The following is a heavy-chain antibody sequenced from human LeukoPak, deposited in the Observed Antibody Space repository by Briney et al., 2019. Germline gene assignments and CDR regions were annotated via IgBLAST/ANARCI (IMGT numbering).Heavy chain of an antibody. Sequence: GGSLRLSCAASGFTFSSYAMHWVRQAPGKGLEWVAVISYDGSNKYYTDSVKGRFTISRDNSKNTLYLQMNSLRAEDTAVYYCARDRWVGSSSDAFDIWGQGTMVTVSS. CDR1: GFTFSSYA. V-gene: IGHV3-30-3*01. CDR2: ISYDGSNK. D-gene: IGHD6-6*01. J-gene: IGHJ3*02. CDR3: ARDRWVGSSSDAFDI.